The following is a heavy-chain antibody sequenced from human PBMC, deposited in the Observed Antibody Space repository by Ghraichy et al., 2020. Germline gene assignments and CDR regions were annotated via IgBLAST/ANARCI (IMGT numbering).Heavy chain of an antibody. D-gene: IGHD1-20*01. CDR2: IYYNEST. V-gene: IGHV4-39*01. CDR1: GGSISSSSYY. J-gene: IGHJ3*02. Sequence: SETLSLTCTVSGGSISSSSYYWGWIRQPPGKGLEWIGSIYYNESTSYNPSLKSRVTISVDTSKNQFSLKLSSVTAADTAEYYCARQLVTGIKGRGPFDIWGQGTMVTVSS. CDR3: ARQLVTGIKGRGPFDI.